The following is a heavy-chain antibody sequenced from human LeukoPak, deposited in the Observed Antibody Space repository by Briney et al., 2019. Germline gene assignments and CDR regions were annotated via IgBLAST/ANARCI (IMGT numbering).Heavy chain of an antibody. CDR1: GFTFSSYG. Sequence: GGSLRLSCAASGFTFSSYGMHWVRQAPGKGLEWVAVISYDGSNKYYADSVKGRFTISRDNSKNTLYLQMNSLRAEDTAVYYRAKLSSSWPEDYWGQGTLVTVSS. CDR2: ISYDGSNK. J-gene: IGHJ4*02. V-gene: IGHV3-30*18. D-gene: IGHD6-13*01. CDR3: AKLSSSWPEDY.